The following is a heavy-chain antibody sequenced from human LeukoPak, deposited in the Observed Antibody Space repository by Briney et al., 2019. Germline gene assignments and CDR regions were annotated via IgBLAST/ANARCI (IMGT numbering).Heavy chain of an antibody. V-gene: IGHV3-48*01. D-gene: IGHD2-2*01. J-gene: IGHJ4*02. CDR1: GFTFSSYR. CDR2: ISSSSSTI. Sequence: GGSLRLSCAASGFTFSSYRMNWVRQAPGKGLEWVSYISSSSSTIYYADSVKGRFTISRDNAKNSLYLQMNSLRAEDTAVYYCARYSGGDCSSTSCYLRYWGQGTLVTVSS. CDR3: ARYSGGDCSSTSCYLRY.